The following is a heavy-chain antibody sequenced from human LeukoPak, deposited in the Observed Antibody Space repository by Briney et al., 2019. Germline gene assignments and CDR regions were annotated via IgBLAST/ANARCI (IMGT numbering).Heavy chain of an antibody. J-gene: IGHJ4*02. Sequence: GRSLRLSCAASGFTFSPYTMHWVRQAPGKGLEYVSAINSNGENTYYANSVKGRFTISRDNSKNTLYLQMGSLRADDMAVYYCARARGGTVAAYFDNWGQGTLVTVSS. D-gene: IGHD6-19*01. V-gene: IGHV3-64*01. CDR1: GFTFSPYT. CDR3: ARARGGTVAAYFDN. CDR2: INSNGENT.